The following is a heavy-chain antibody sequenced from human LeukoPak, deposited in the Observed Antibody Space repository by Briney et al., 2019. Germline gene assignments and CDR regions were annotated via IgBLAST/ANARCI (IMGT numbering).Heavy chain of an antibody. Sequence: ASVKVSCKASGYTFTSYGISWVRQATGQGLEWMGWMNPNSGNTGYAQKFQGRVTMTRNTSISTAYMELSSLRSEDTAVYYCATVWGSYLTDAFDIWGQGTMVTVSS. V-gene: IGHV1-8*02. CDR3: ATVWGSYLTDAFDI. J-gene: IGHJ3*02. CDR1: GYTFTSYG. D-gene: IGHD3-16*02. CDR2: MNPNSGNT.